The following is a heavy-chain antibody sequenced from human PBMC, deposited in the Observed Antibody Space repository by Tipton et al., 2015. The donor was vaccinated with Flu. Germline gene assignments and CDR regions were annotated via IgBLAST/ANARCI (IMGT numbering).Heavy chain of an antibody. CDR3: ARMVVPAAIPWFDP. Sequence: TLSLTCTVSGGSISSYYWSWIRQPPGKGLEWIGYIYYSGSTNYNPSLKSRVTISVDTSKNQFSLKLSSVTAADTAVYYCARMVVPAAIPWFDPWGQGTLVTVSS. D-gene: IGHD2-2*01. CDR1: GGSISSYY. J-gene: IGHJ5*02. V-gene: IGHV4-59*01. CDR2: IYYSGST.